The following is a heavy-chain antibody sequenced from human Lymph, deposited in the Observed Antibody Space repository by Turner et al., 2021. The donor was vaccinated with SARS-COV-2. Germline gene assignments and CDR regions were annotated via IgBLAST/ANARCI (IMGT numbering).Heavy chain of an antibody. Sequence: QVQLQESGPGLVKPSETLSLTCTVPGGSISSYYWSWIRQPPGKGLEWIGYIYYIGSTNYNPSLKSRVTISVDTSKNQFALKRTCVTAAETAVYYCARGFDYWGQGTLVTVSP. CDR1: GGSISSYY. J-gene: IGHJ4*02. CDR2: IYYIGST. CDR3: ARGFDY. V-gene: IGHV4-59*01.